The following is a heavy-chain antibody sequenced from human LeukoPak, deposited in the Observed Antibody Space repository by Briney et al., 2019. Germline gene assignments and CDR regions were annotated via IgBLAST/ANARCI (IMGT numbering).Heavy chain of an antibody. CDR3: ARAAGSGYGSGSYSFDY. V-gene: IGHV1-69*13. D-gene: IGHD3-10*01. Sequence: ASVKVSCKASGYTFTGYYMHWVRQAPGQGLEWMGGIIPIFGTANYAQKFQGRVTITADESTSTAYMELSSLRSEDTAVYYCARAAGSGYGSGSYSFDYWGQGTLVTVSS. CDR2: IIPIFGTA. CDR1: GYTFTGYY. J-gene: IGHJ4*02.